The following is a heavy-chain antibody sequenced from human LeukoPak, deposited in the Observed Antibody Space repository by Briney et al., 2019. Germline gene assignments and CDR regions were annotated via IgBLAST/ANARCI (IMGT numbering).Heavy chain of an antibody. D-gene: IGHD6-19*01. CDR2: IYYSEST. V-gene: IGHV4-39*01. Sequence: SETLSLTCTVSGGSISSSSYYWGWIRQPPGKGLEWIGSIYYSESTYYNPSLKSRVTISVDTSKNQFSLKLSSVTAADTAVYYCADSYSSGWYYFDYWGQGTLVTVSS. CDR3: ADSYSSGWYYFDY. CDR1: GGSISSSSYY. J-gene: IGHJ4*02.